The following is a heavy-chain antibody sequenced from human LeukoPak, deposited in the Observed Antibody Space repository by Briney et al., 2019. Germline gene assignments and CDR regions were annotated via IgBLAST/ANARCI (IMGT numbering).Heavy chain of an antibody. CDR1: GFTLSSHD. D-gene: IGHD2-8*01. CDR3: AREPDVYGSWYFDL. CDR2: INVAGNT. J-gene: IGHJ2*01. V-gene: IGHV3-13*01. Sequence: GGSLRLSCAASGFTLSSHDVHWVRQVPGKGLEWISAINVAGNTYYSDSVKGRFSVSRDNAKNSVHLQMTSLRAGDTAVYHCAREPDVYGSWYFDLWGRGTQVTVSS.